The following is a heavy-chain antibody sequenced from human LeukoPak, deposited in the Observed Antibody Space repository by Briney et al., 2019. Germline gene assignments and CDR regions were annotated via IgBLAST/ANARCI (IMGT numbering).Heavy chain of an antibody. CDR2: IIPIFGTA. J-gene: IGHJ4*02. CDR1: GGTFSSYA. D-gene: IGHD3-22*01. Sequence: ASVKVSCKASGGTFSSYAISWVRQAPGQGLEWMGGIIPIFGTANYAQKFQGRVTITADESTSTAYMELSSLRSEDTAVYYCARAVGYYDSSGYYRDYWGQGTLVTVSS. V-gene: IGHV1-69*01. CDR3: ARAVGYYDSSGYYRDY.